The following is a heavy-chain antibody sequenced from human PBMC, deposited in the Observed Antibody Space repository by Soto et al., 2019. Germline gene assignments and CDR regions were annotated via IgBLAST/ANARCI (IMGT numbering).Heavy chain of an antibody. CDR1: GFTFHNAW. J-gene: IGHJ4*02. CDR3: TVDDTFDY. CDR2: IKSATNGGTI. Sequence: ESGGGLVKPGGSLRLSCAASGFTFHNAWMNWVRQAPGKGLEWVARIKSATNGGTIDYDAPVKGRFTISRDDSKDTLYLQMKSLRTEDTATYYCTVDDTFDYWGQGTLVNVSS. V-gene: IGHV3-15*01.